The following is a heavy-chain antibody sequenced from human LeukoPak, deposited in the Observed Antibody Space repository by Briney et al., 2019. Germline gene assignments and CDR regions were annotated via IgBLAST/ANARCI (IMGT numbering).Heavy chain of an antibody. D-gene: IGHD6-19*01. Sequence: PGGSLRLSCAAPGFTFTNYGMSWVRQAPGKGLEWVSALGGSAASTYYADSVKGRFTISRDNSKNTLYLQKNSLRAEDTAVYCCAKDLNPRSSGWYFTLDSWGQGTLVTVSS. CDR2: LGGSAAST. CDR3: AKDLNPRSSGWYFTLDS. CDR1: GFTFTNYG. J-gene: IGHJ4*02. V-gene: IGHV3-23*01.